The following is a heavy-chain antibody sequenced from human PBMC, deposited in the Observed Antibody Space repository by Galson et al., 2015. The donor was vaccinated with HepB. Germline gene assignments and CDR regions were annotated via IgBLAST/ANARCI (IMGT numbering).Heavy chain of an antibody. J-gene: IGHJ1*01. Sequence: ETLSLTCTVSGGSISSSSYYWGWIRQPPGKGLEWIGSISYGGSTYYTPSLKSRVTISVDTSKTKFALKLSSVTAADTAVYYCAREWDLVDVYFQHWGQGTPVTVSS. CDR1: GGSISSSSYY. CDR3: AREWDLVDVYFQH. V-gene: IGHV4-39*02. D-gene: IGHD1-26*01. CDR2: ISYGGST.